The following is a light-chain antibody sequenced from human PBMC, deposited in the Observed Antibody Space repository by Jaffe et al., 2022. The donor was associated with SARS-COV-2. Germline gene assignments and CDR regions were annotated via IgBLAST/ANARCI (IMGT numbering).Light chain of an antibody. V-gene: IGLV3-10*01. J-gene: IGLJ2*01. CDR3: FSTDKNGKRGL. Sequence: SYELTQPPSVSVPPGQTAWITCSGDALAEKFVYWYQQKSGQAPVLVIFEDDRRPSGIPEKFSGSISGTTATLTISGAQVEDEGDYYCFSTDKNGKRGLIGGGTKLTVL. CDR2: EDD. CDR1: ALAEKF.